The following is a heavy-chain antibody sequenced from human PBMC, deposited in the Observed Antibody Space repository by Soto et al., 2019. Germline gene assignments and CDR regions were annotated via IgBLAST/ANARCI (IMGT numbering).Heavy chain of an antibody. D-gene: IGHD2-15*01. CDR3: ARYCSGGSCYFLGAFDI. CDR2: IYYSGST. Sequence: PSETLSLTCTVSGDSISSGGYYWSWIRQHPGKGLEWIGYIYYSGSTYYNPSLKSRVTISVDTSKNQFSLKLSSVTAADTAVYYCARYCSGGSCYFLGAFDIWGQGTMVTVSS. CDR1: GDSISSGGYY. V-gene: IGHV4-31*03. J-gene: IGHJ3*02.